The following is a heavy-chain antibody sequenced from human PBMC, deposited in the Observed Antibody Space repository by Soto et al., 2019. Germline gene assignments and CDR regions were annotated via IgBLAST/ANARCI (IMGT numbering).Heavy chain of an antibody. D-gene: IGHD5-18*01. J-gene: IGHJ4*02. V-gene: IGHV4-4*02. CDR3: ARAEVTDMVNLEYYFDY. CDR1: GGSISSSNW. CDR2: IYHSGST. Sequence: SETLSLTCAVSGGSISSSNWWSWVRQPPGKGLEWIGEIYHSGSTNYNPSLKSRVTISVDKSKNQFSLKLSSVTAADTAVYYCARAEVTDMVNLEYYFDYWGQGTLVTVSS.